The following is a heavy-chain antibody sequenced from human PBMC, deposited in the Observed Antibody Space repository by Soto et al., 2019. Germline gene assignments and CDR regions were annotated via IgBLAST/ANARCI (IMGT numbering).Heavy chain of an antibody. CDR3: ARDVPMVRGVVYYYYYGMDV. D-gene: IGHD3-10*01. J-gene: IGHJ6*02. Sequence: QVQLQQSGPGLVKPSQTLSLTCAISGDSVSSNSAAWNWIRQSPSRGLEWLGRTYYRSKWYNDYAVSVKSRITINPDTSKNQFSLQLNSVTPEDTAVYYCARDVPMVRGVVYYYYYGMDVWGQGTTVTVSS. CDR2: TYYRSKWYN. CDR1: GDSVSSNSAA. V-gene: IGHV6-1*01.